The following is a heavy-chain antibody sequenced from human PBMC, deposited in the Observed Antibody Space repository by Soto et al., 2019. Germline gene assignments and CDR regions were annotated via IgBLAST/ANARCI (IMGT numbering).Heavy chain of an antibody. CDR1: GYTFTRYG. V-gene: IGHV1-18*01. CDR2: ISGYDGRT. CDR3: AREGAVPYYYYGMDV. Sequence: QVHLVQSGAEVKKPGASVKVSCKTSGYTFTRYGISWVRQAPGQGLEWMGWISGYDGRTNFAQKVQDRVTMTTDTSMSTVYMELRSLISDDTAVYYCAREGAVPYYYYGMDVWGQGTTVTVSS. D-gene: IGHD3-16*01. J-gene: IGHJ6*02.